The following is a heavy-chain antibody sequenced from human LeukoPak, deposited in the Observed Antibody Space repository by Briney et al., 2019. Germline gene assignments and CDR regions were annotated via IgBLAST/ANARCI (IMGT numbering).Heavy chain of an antibody. CDR2: ISWNGGSN. CDR1: GFTFGDYA. V-gene: IGHV3-43D*03. J-gene: IGHJ4*02. D-gene: IGHD3-10*01. CDR3: TKDPGYGAGSCFDY. Sequence: PGGSLRLSCAASGFTFGDYAMHWVRQAPGKGLEWVSLISWNGGSNYYADAVKGRFTISRDNRKNSLYLQMNSLRAEDTAVYYCTKDPGYGAGSCFDYWGQGTLVTVSS.